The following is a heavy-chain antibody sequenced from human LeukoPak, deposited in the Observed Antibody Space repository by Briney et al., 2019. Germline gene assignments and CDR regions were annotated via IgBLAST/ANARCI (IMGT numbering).Heavy chain of an antibody. J-gene: IGHJ4*02. CDR3: AKDGYGSWAYQLSHFDY. V-gene: IGHV3-23*01. Sequence: PGGSLRLSCAASAFTFSSYTMSWVRQAPGKGLEWVSAISNSGGSTYYADSVKGRFTISRDNSKNTLYLQMNSLRAEDTAVYYCAKDGYGSWAYQLSHFDYWGQGTLVTVSS. CDR1: AFTFSSYT. CDR2: ISNSGGST. D-gene: IGHD2-2*03.